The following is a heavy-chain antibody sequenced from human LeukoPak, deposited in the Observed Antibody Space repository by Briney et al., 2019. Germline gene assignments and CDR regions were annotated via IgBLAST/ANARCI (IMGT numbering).Heavy chain of an antibody. CDR2: IKQDGSEK. CDR3: AREAGSGTYRGKYYYYYMDV. V-gene: IGHV3-7*01. J-gene: IGHJ6*03. CDR1: GFTFSSYG. D-gene: IGHD3-10*01. Sequence: GGSLRLSCAASGFTFSSYGMHWVRQATGKGLEWVANIKQDGSEKYYLDSVKGRFTISRDNAKNSLFLQMNSLRVEDTAVYYCAREAGSGTYRGKYYYYYMDVWGKGTTVTVSS.